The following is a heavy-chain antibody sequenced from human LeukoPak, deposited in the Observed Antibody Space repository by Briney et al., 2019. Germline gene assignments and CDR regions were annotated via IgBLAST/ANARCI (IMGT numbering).Heavy chain of an antibody. V-gene: IGHV3-23*01. Sequence: GGSLRLSCAASGFTFSSYARSWVRQAPGKGLEWLSAISGSGGSTYYADSVKGRFTISRDNSKNTLYLQTNSLRAEDTAVYYCAKAPHSSYDSSGYYLDYWGQGTLVTVSS. D-gene: IGHD3-22*01. CDR1: GFTFSSYA. CDR3: AKAPHSSYDSSGYYLDY. J-gene: IGHJ4*02. CDR2: ISGSGGST.